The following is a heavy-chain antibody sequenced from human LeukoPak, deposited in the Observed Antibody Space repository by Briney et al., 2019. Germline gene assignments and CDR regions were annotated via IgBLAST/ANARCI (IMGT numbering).Heavy chain of an antibody. Sequence: GGSLRLSCAASGFTFSDYYMSWIRQAPGNGLEWVSYISSSSSYTNYADSVKGRFTISRDNAKNSLYLQMNSLRAEDTAVYYCARDGSGSYGAFDIWGQGTMVTVSS. D-gene: IGHD3-10*01. J-gene: IGHJ3*02. CDR1: GFTFSDYY. V-gene: IGHV3-11*05. CDR3: ARDGSGSYGAFDI. CDR2: ISSSSSYT.